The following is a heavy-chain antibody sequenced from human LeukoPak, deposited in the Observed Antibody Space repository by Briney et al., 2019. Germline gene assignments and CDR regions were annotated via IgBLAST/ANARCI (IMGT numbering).Heavy chain of an antibody. CDR2: IYYSGST. D-gene: IGHD5-18*01. CDR1: GGSISSYY. Sequence: PSETLSLTCTVSGGSISSYYWSWIRQPPGKGLEWIGYIYYSGSTNYNPSLKSRVTISVDTSKNQFSLKLSSVTAADTAVYYCARSRGYSYDLDYWGRGTLVTVSS. J-gene: IGHJ4*02. V-gene: IGHV4-59*01. CDR3: ARSRGYSYDLDY.